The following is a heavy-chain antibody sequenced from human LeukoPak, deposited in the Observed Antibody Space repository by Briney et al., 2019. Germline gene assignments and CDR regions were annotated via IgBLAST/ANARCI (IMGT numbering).Heavy chain of an antibody. CDR3: ARRYSSGWYPTPYWYFDL. CDR1: GFTVSSNY. D-gene: IGHD6-19*01. CDR2: IYSGGST. J-gene: IGHJ2*01. V-gene: IGHV3-66*04. Sequence: GGTLRLSCAASGFTVSSNYMSWVRQAPGKGLEWVSVIYSGGSTYYADSVKGRFTISRDNSKNTLYLQMNSLRAEDTAVYYCARRYSSGWYPTPYWYFDLWGRGTLVTVSS.